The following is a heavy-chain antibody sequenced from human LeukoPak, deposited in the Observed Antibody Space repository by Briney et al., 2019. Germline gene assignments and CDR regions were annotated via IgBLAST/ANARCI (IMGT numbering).Heavy chain of an antibody. J-gene: IGHJ4*02. CDR2: IYHSGST. CDR3: ARATIFGVVTVDY. CDR1: GGSISGGGYY. V-gene: IGHV4-30-2*01. D-gene: IGHD3-3*01. Sequence: SQTLSLTCTVSGGSISGGGYYWRWIRQPPGKGLEWIGYIYHSGSTYYNPSLKSRVTISVDRSKNQFSLKLSSVTAADTAVYYCARATIFGVVTVDYWGQGTLVTVSS.